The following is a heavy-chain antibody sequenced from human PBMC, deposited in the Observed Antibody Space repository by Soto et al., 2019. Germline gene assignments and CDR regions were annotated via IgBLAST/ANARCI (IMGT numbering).Heavy chain of an antibody. Sequence: PSETLSLTCTVSGGSISSYYWSWIRQPPGKGLEWIGYIYYSGSTNYNPSLKSRVTISVDTSKNQFSLKLSSVTAADTAVYYCARRSYCGGDCYRFDHWGQGTLVAVSS. CDR2: IYYSGST. J-gene: IGHJ4*02. D-gene: IGHD2-21*01. CDR1: GGSISSYY. V-gene: IGHV4-59*08. CDR3: ARRSYCGGDCYRFDH.